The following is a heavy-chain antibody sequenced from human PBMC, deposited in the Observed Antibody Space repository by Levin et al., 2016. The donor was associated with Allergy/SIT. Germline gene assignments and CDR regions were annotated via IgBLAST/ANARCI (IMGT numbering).Heavy chain of an antibody. CDR1: GFTFSSYW. J-gene: IGHJ6*03. Sequence: GESLKISCAASGFTFSSYWMHWVRQAPGKGLVWVSRINSDGSSTSYADSVKGRFTISRDNAKNSLYLQMNSLRAEDTAVYYCARGYYYMDVWGKGTTVTVSS. CDR3: ARGYYYMDV. V-gene: IGHV3-74*01. CDR2: INSDGSST.